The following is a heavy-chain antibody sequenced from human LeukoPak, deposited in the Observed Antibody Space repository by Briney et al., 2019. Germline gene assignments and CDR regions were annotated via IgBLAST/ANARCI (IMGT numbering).Heavy chain of an antibody. J-gene: IGHJ4*02. CDR3: ARDLEGSGSYYNY. CDR2: IIPIFGTA. Sequence: ASVKVSCKASGYTFTSYGINWVRQAPGQGLEWMGGIIPIFGTANYAQKFQGRVTITTDESTSTAYMELSSLRSEDTAVYYCARDLEGSGSYYNYWGQGTLVTVSS. CDR1: GYTFTSYG. D-gene: IGHD3-10*01. V-gene: IGHV1-69*05.